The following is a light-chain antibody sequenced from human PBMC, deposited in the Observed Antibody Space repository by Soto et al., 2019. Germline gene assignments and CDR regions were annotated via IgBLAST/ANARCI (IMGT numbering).Light chain of an antibody. CDR3: QQYNFWPET. V-gene: IGKV3-15*01. CDR1: QSVSSN. Sequence: EVVMTQSPATLSVSPGERVALSCRASQSVSSNLAWYQQKPGQAPRLLIYGVSARATGIPARFSGSGFGTEFTLTISSLQSEDFALYYCQQYNFWPETFGQGTKVDIK. J-gene: IGKJ1*01. CDR2: GVS.